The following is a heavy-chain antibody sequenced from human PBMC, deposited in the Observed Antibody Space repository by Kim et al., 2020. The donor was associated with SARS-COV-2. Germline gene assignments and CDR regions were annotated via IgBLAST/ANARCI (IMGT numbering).Heavy chain of an antibody. CDR1: GFTVSSDY. CDR3: ARDWGSPDDH. D-gene: IGHD3-16*01. V-gene: IGHV3-53*01. Sequence: GGSLRLSCAASGFTVSSDYMSWVRQAPGKGLEWVSVIYSGGSTYYADSVKGRFTIFRDNSKNTLYLQMNSLRVEDTAVYYCARDWGSPDDHWGQGTLVTVSS. J-gene: IGHJ4*02. CDR2: IYSGGST.